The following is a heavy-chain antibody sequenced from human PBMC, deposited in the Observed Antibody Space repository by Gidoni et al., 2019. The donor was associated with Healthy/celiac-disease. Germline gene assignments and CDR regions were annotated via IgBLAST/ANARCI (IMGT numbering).Heavy chain of an antibody. CDR2: ISYDGSNK. Sequence: QVQLVESGGGVVQPGRSLRLSCAASGFTFSSYAMHWVRQAPGKGLECVAVISYDGSNKYYADSVKGRFTISRDNSKNTLYLQMNSLRAEDTAVYYCAREGSTEDYVWGGFFDYWGQGTLVTVSS. CDR1: GFTFSSYA. V-gene: IGHV3-30-3*01. CDR3: AREGSTEDYVWGGFFDY. D-gene: IGHD3-16*01. J-gene: IGHJ4*02.